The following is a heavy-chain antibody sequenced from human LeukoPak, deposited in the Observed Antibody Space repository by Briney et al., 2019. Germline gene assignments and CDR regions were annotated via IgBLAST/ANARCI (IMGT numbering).Heavy chain of an antibody. Sequence: QPGGSLRLSCAASGFTFSSYWMSWVRQAPGKGLGWVANIKQDGSDKYYVGSVKGRFTISRDNAKNSLYLQMNSLRAEDTAVYYCTRPSGGYSYDYWGQGTLVTVSS. CDR3: TRPSGGYSYDY. D-gene: IGHD5-18*01. CDR2: IKQDGSDK. J-gene: IGHJ4*02. CDR1: GFTFSSYW. V-gene: IGHV3-7*01.